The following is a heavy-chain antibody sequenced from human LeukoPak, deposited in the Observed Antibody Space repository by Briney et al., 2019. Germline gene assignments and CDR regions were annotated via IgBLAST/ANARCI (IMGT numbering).Heavy chain of an antibody. D-gene: IGHD6-13*01. Sequence: PSETLSLTCTVSGGSISSGSYYWSWIRQPAGKGLEWIGRIYTSGSTNYNPSLKSRVTMSVDTSKNQFSLKLSSVTAADTAVYYCARDQVRAAAGNWFDPWGQGTLVTVSS. J-gene: IGHJ5*02. CDR3: ARDQVRAAAGNWFDP. CDR2: IYTSGST. CDR1: GGSISSGSYY. V-gene: IGHV4-61*02.